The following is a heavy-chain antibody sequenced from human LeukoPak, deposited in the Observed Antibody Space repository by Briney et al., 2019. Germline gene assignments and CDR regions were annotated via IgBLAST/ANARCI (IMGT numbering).Heavy chain of an antibody. CDR1: GYAVSSGYY. J-gene: IGHJ4*02. Sequence: PSETLSLTCTVSGYAVSSGYYWGWIRQPPGKGLEWIGSMYHSGDTYYNPSLKSRVTISVDTSKNQLSLKLNSVTAADTAVYYCARQLNPDYWGQGTLVTVSS. V-gene: IGHV4-38-2*02. CDR3: ARQLNPDY. CDR2: MYHSGDT. D-gene: IGHD5-18*01.